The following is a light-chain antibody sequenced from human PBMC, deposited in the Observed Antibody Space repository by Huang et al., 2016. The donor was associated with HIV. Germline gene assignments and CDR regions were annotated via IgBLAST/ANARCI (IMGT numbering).Light chain of an antibody. CDR3: HQRAGWPL. Sequence: EVVLTQSPATLSLSPGERATHPCRASQTISSYLAWYQHKPGQPPRLLMYDTSKRATGIPARFSGSGSGTDFTLTISSLEPEDFAVYYCHQRAGWPLFGGGTKVEIK. V-gene: IGKV3-11*01. CDR2: DTS. J-gene: IGKJ4*02. CDR1: QTISSY.